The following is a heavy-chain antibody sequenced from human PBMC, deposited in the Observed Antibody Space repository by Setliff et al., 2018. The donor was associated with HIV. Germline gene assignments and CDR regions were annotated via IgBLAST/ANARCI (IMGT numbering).Heavy chain of an antibody. J-gene: IGHJ4*02. V-gene: IGHV4-38-2*01. CDR1: GYSISSGYY. CDR2: INPSGIT. Sequence: SETLSLTCGVSGYSISSGYYWGWIRQPPGKGLEWIGDINPSGITHYNPSLKSRVTMSADTSKNQFSLKLSSVTAADTAIYYCARRIYGNNPYFDYWSQGTLVTVSS. CDR3: ARRIYGNNPYFDY. D-gene: IGHD4-17*01.